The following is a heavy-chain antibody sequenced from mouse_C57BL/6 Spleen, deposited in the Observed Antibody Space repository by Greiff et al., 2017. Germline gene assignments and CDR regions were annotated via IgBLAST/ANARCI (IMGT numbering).Heavy chain of an antibody. D-gene: IGHD2-12*01. CDR1: GFTFSSYT. CDR2: ISGGGGNT. CDR3: ARLGRSYDYAMDY. Sequence: EVMLVESGGGLVKPGGSLKLSCAASGFTFSSYTMSWVRQTPEKRLEWVATISGGGGNTYYQDSVKGRFTISGDNAKNTLYLQMSSLRSEDTALYYCARLGRSYDYAMDYWGQGTSVTVSS. J-gene: IGHJ4*01. V-gene: IGHV5-9*01.